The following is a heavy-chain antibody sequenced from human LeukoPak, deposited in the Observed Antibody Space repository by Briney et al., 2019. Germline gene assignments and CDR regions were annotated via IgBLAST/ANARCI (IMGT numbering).Heavy chain of an antibody. V-gene: IGHV3-7*01. CDR2: IKQDGSEK. Sequence: GGSLRLPCAASGFTFSSYWMSWVRQAPGKGLEWVANIKQDGSEKYYVDSVKGRFTISRDNAKNSLYLQMNSLRAEDTAVYYCAREQYCSSTSCYPLGTYYFDYWGQGTLVTVSS. J-gene: IGHJ4*02. CDR3: AREQYCSSTSCYPLGTYYFDY. D-gene: IGHD2-2*01. CDR1: GFTFSSYW.